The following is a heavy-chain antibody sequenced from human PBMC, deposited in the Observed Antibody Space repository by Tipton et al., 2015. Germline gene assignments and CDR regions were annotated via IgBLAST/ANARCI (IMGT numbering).Heavy chain of an antibody. D-gene: IGHD4-23*01. CDR1: GGSISNYY. J-gene: IGHJ4*02. V-gene: IGHV4-59*01. Sequence: LRLSCTVSGGSISNYYWSWIRQPPGKGLEWIGYIFYSGSATYNPSLKSRVTISVDTSKNQFSLKVTSVTAADTAMYYCARARGRHGGLLDSWGQGTLVTVSS. CDR3: ARARGRHGGLLDS. CDR2: IFYSGSA.